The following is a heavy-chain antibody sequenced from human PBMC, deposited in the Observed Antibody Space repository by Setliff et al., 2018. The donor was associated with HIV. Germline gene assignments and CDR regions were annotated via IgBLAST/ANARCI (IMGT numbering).Heavy chain of an antibody. CDR1: GGPFSGYY. D-gene: IGHD5-12*01. CDR3: ARQPRWLQFPRYFDY. J-gene: IGHJ4*02. CDR2: INHSGST. V-gene: IGHV4-34*01. Sequence: PSETLSLTCVVYGGPFSGYYWSWIRQPPGKGLEWIGEINHSGSTKYNPSLKSRVTISVDTSKNQFSLKLSSVTAADTAVYYCARQPRWLQFPRYFDYWGQGTLVTVSS.